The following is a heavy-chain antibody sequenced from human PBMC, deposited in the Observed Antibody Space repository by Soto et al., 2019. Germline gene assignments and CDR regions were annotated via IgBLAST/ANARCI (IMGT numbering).Heavy chain of an antibody. CDR1: GGSFSGYY. Sequence: QVQLQQWGAGLLKPSETLSLTCAVYGGSFSGYYWSWIRQPPGKGLEWIGEINHSGSTNYNPSLKSRVTISVDTSKNQFSLKLSSVTAADTAVYYCARDYSNYYYYYGMDVWGQGTTVTVSS. D-gene: IGHD4-4*01. J-gene: IGHJ6*02. V-gene: IGHV4-34*01. CDR3: ARDYSNYYYYYGMDV. CDR2: INHSGST.